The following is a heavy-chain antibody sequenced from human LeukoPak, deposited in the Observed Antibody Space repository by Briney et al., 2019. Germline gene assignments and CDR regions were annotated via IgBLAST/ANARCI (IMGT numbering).Heavy chain of an antibody. Sequence: ASVKVSCKASGGTFSSYAISWGGQAPGQGLEWMGGIIPIFGTANYAQKFQGRVTITADESTSTAYMELSSLRSEDTAVYYCARDPPGGCYDSSGYYSPYYYYMDVWGKGTTVTVSS. V-gene: IGHV1-69*01. CDR1: GGTFSSYA. CDR3: ARDPPGGCYDSSGYYSPYYYYMDV. CDR2: IIPIFGTA. D-gene: IGHD3-22*01. J-gene: IGHJ6*03.